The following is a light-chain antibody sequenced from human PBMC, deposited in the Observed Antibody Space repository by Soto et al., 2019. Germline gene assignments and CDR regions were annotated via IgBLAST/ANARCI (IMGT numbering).Light chain of an antibody. Sequence: DIVMTQSPDSLTVSLGERATINCKSSQSILSSSNTKNSLVWYQQKLGQPPKVLINWASTRESGVPDLFSGSGSGADFTLTISSLQAEDVAVYFCHQYYSTPPTFGGGTKVDI. V-gene: IGKV4-1*01. CDR1: QSILSSSNTKNS. CDR3: HQYYSTPPT. CDR2: WAS. J-gene: IGKJ4*01.